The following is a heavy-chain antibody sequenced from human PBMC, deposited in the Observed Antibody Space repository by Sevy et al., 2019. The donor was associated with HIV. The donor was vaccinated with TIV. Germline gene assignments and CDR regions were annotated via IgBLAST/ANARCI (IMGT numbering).Heavy chain of an antibody. CDR3: ARSIRGFYSLFDY. Sequence: SESLSLTCTVSGGSISSGGYYWSWIRQHPGKGLEWIGYIYYSGSTYYNPSLKSRVTISVDTSKIQFSLKLSSVTAADTAVYYCARSIRGFYSLFDYWGQGTLVTVSS. CDR2: IYYSGST. D-gene: IGHD5-18*01. CDR1: GGSISSGGYY. V-gene: IGHV4-31*03. J-gene: IGHJ4*02.